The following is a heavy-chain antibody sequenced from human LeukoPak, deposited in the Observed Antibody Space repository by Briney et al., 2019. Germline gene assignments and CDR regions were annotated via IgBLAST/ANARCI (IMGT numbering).Heavy chain of an antibody. CDR3: ARDLGGDSSGFDI. D-gene: IGHD3-22*01. Sequence: SETLSLTCTVSGYSISSGYYWGWIRQPPGKGLEWIGSIYHSGSTYYNPSLKSRVTISVDTSKNQFSLKLSSVTAADTAVYYCARDLGGDSSGFDIWGQGTMVTVSS. CDR2: IYHSGST. CDR1: GYSISSGYY. V-gene: IGHV4-38-2*02. J-gene: IGHJ3*02.